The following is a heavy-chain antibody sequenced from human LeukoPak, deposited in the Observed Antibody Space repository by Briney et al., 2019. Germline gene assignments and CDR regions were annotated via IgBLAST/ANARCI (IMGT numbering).Heavy chain of an antibody. CDR3: ARIKYDSSGYYYPHYGMDV. D-gene: IGHD3-22*01. V-gene: IGHV4-4*02. J-gene: IGHJ6*02. Sequence: SETLSLTCAVSGGSISSSNWWSWVRQPPGKGLEWIGEIYHSGSASYNPSLKSRVTISVDKSKNQFSLKLSSVTAADTAVYYCARIKYDSSGYYYPHYGMDVWGQGTTVTVSS. CDR2: IYHSGSA. CDR1: GGSISSSNW.